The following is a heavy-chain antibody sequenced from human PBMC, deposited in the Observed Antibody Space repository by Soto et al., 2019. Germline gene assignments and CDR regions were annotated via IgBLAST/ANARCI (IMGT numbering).Heavy chain of an antibody. CDR1: GCTFTSYD. CDR3: ARAFGYQLLFRYYYYYMDV. Sequence: ASVKVSCKASGCTFTSYDINWVRQATGQGLEWMGWMNPNSGNTGYAQKFQGRVTMTRNTSISTAYMELSSLRSEDTAVYYCARAFGYQLLFRYYYYYMDVWGKGTTVTVSS. D-gene: IGHD2-2*01. V-gene: IGHV1-8*01. J-gene: IGHJ6*03. CDR2: MNPNSGNT.